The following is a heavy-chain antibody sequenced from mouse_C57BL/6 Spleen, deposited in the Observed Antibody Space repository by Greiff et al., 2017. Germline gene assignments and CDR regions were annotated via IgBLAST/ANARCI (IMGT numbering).Heavy chain of an antibody. CDR1: GFTFSSYG. CDR3: ARHEGLANFEY. D-gene: IGHD1-2*01. Sequence: EVQLVESGGDLVKPGGSLKLSCAASGFTFSSYGMSWVRQTPDKKLEWVATISSGGIYTYSPDSVKGRFTISRDNAKNTLYLQMSSLKSEDTAMYYCARHEGLANFEYWGQGTTLTVSS. J-gene: IGHJ2*01. CDR2: ISSGGIYT. V-gene: IGHV5-6*01.